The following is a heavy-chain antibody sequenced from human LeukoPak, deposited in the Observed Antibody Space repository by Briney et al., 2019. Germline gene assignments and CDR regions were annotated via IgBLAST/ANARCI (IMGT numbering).Heavy chain of an antibody. CDR2: VNPNSGGT. Sequence: ASVKVSCKAAGYTFTGYYMHWVRQAPGQGLEWMGGVNPNSGGTNYAQKFQGGVTMTRDTSISTAYMELSRLRSDDTAVYYCARLYQEDTSTSSPPSDYWGQGTLVTVSS. CDR1: GYTFTGYY. D-gene: IGHD2-2*01. V-gene: IGHV1-2*02. CDR3: ARLYQEDTSTSSPPSDY. J-gene: IGHJ4*02.